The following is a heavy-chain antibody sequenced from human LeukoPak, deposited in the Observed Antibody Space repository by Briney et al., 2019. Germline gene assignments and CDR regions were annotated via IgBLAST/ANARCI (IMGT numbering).Heavy chain of an antibody. CDR2: ISYIGST. J-gene: IGHJ2*01. CDR3: ARHRDVSSDLFDL. V-gene: IGHV4-59*08. CDR1: GGSISSSY. D-gene: IGHD6-19*01. Sequence: PSETLSLTCTASGGSISSSYWSWIRQPPGKRLEWIGYISYIGSTNYNPSLNSRVTISVDTSRNQLSLKLSSVTAADTAVCYCARHRDVSSDLFDLWGQGALVTVSS.